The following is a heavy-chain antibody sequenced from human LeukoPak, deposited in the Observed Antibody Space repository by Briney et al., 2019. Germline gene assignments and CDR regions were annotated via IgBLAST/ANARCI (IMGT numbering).Heavy chain of an antibody. J-gene: IGHJ5*02. CDR1: GSTFSSYS. CDR2: ISSSSSYI. D-gene: IGHD3-3*01. V-gene: IGHV3-21*01. CDR3: ARDVTYYDFWSGYSP. Sequence: GGSLRLSCAASGSTFSSYSMNWVRQAPGKGLEWVSSISSSSSYIYYADSVKGRFTISRDNAKNSLYLQMNSLRAEDTAVYYCARDVTYYDFWSGYSPWGQGTLVTVSS.